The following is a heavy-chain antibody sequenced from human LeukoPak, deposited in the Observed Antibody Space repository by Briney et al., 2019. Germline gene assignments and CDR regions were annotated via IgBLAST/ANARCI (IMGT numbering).Heavy chain of an antibody. CDR3: ARGSIAAPEYFQH. D-gene: IGHD6-6*01. J-gene: IGHJ1*01. Sequence: GGSLRLSCAASGFTFSDYYMSWIRQAPGKGLEWVSYISSSGSTIYYADSVKGRFTISRDNAKSSLYLQMNSLRAEDTAVYYCARGSIAAPEYFQHWGQGTLVTVSS. CDR1: GFTFSDYY. CDR2: ISSSGSTI. V-gene: IGHV3-11*01.